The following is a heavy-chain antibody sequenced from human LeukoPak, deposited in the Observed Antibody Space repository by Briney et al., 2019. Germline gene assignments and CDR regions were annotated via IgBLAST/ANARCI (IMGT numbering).Heavy chain of an antibody. CDR1: GYTFTSYG. J-gene: IGHJ4*02. D-gene: IGHD2-21*02. CDR3: ARTPPKGDIDY. V-gene: IGHV1-8*02. Sequence: ASVKVSCKASGYTFTSYGISWVRQAPGQGLEWLGWMSANSGNTGYAQKFQGRVSMTRATSINTAYLELSRLTFEDTAVYYCARTPPKGDIDYWGQGTLVTVSS. CDR2: MSANSGNT.